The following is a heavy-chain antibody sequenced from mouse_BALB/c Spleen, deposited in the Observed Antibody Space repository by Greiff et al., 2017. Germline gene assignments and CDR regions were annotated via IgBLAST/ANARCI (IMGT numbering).Heavy chain of an antibody. D-gene: IGHD1-1*01. Sequence: QVQLQQPGAELVKPGASVKLSCKASGYTFTSYWMHWVKQRPGQGLEWIGEINPSNGRTNYNEKFKSKATLTVDKSSSTAYMQRSSLTSEDSAVYYCARCDYYGSSLYAMDYWGQGTSVTVSS. CDR1: GYTFTSYW. J-gene: IGHJ4*01. CDR2: INPSNGRT. V-gene: IGHV1S81*02. CDR3: ARCDYYGSSLYAMDY.